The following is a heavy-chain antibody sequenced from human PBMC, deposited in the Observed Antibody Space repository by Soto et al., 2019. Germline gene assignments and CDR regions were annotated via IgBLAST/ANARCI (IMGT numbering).Heavy chain of an antibody. CDR2: IYSGGFT. CDR1: GFTVSSNY. V-gene: IGHV3-53*01. J-gene: IGHJ4*02. D-gene: IGHD3-16*01. CDR3: ARTGSGGTELDY. Sequence: EVQLVESGGGLIQPGGSLRLSCAVSGFTVSSNYMSWVRQAPGKGLEWVSVIYSGGFTYYADSVKGRFTISRDNSKNTLFLQMNSLSAEDTAVYYCARTGSGGTELDYWGQGTLVTVSS.